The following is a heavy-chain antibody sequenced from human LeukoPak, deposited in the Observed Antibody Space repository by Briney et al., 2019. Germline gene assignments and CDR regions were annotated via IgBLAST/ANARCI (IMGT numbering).Heavy chain of an antibody. CDR1: GGSFSGYY. CDR2: INHSGST. Sequence: SETLSLTCAVYGGSFSGYYWSWIRQPPGKGLEWIGEINHSGSTNYNPSLKSRVTISVDTSKNQFSLKLSSVTAADTAVYYCARDSSDFWGSYWGQGTLVTVSS. D-gene: IGHD3-3*01. V-gene: IGHV4-34*01. CDR3: ARDSSDFWGSY. J-gene: IGHJ4*02.